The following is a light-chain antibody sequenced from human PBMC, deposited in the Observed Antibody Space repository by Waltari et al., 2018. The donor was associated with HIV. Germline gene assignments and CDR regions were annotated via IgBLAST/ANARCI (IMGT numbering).Light chain of an antibody. CDR3: QSADNSGTYV. CDR1: TLSNQY. CDR2: RDI. V-gene: IGLV3-25*03. Sequence: SYDLTQPPSVSVSPGQTARITCSGDTLSNQYSYWYKQKSGQAPVLVIFRDIERPSGIPERFSGSRSGATVTLTISGVQAEDDADYYCQSADNSGTYVFATGTQVTVL. J-gene: IGLJ1*01.